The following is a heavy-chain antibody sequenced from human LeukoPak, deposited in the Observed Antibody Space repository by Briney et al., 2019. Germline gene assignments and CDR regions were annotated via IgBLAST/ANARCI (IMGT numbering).Heavy chain of an antibody. CDR2: IYYSGST. CDR3: ARSTYCSGGSCYLPFDY. Sequence: PSQTLSLTCTVSGGSISSGDYYWSWIRQPPGKGLEWIGYIYYSGSTYYNPSLKSRVTISVDTSKSQFSLKLSSVTAADTAVYYCARSTYCSGGSCYLPFDYWGQGTLVTVSS. CDR1: GGSISSGDYY. V-gene: IGHV4-30-4*01. J-gene: IGHJ4*02. D-gene: IGHD2-15*01.